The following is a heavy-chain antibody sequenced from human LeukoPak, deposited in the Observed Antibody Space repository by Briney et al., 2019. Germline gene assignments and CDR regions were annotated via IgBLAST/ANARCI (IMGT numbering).Heavy chain of an antibody. CDR3: ARVRRPINYYFDY. V-gene: IGHV4-61*01. CDR2: IYYSGST. CDR1: GGSVSSGSFY. J-gene: IGHJ4*02. Sequence: PSETLSLTCTVSGGSVSSGSFYWSWIRQPPGKGLEWIGYIYYSGSTNYNPSLTSRVTISVDTSKNQFSLKLSSVTAADTAGYCCARVRRPINYYFDYWGQGTLVTVSS. D-gene: IGHD1-1*01.